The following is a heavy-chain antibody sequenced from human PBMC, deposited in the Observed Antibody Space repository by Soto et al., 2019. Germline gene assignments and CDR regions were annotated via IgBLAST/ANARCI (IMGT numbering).Heavy chain of an antibody. V-gene: IGHV1-2*02. CDR3: VRGSAGGGAY. CDR2: INPRSDVT. CDR1: GYTFTAYF. J-gene: IGHJ4*02. D-gene: IGHD6-13*01. Sequence: QVQLEQSGAEVKKPGASVKVSCKASGYTFTAYFLHWVRQVPGQGFEWMAWINPRSDVTNYAQTFQGRVTVTRDTAISTVYMELNNMTFNDTAVYYCVRGSAGGGAYWGQGTRVVVSS.